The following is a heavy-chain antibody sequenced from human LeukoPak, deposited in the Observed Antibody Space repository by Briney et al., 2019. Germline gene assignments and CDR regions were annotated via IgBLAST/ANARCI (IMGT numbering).Heavy chain of an antibody. D-gene: IGHD1-7*01. CDR1: GFTFSSYA. CDR3: AKDLEWNYYFDY. V-gene: IGHV3-23*01. Sequence: GGSLTLSCAASGFTFSSYAMSWVRQAPGKGLGWVSAISGSGGSTYYADSVKGRFTISRDNSKNTLYLQMNSLRAEDTAVYYCAKDLEWNYYFDYWGQGTLVTVSS. CDR2: ISGSGGST. J-gene: IGHJ4*02.